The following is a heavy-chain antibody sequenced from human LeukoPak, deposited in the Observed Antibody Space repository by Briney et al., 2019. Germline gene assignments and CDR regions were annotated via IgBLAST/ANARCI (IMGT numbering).Heavy chain of an antibody. V-gene: IGHV1-8*03. CDR2: MNPNSGNT. D-gene: IGHD6-6*01. CDR3: ARGDVEYSSSSGLESWFDP. CDR1: GYTFTSYD. Sequence: ASVKVSCKASGYTFTSYDINWVRQATGQGLEWMGWMNPNSGNTGYAQKFQGRVTITRNTSISTAYMELSSLRSEDTAVYYCARGDVEYSSSSGLESWFDPWGQGTLVTVSS. J-gene: IGHJ5*02.